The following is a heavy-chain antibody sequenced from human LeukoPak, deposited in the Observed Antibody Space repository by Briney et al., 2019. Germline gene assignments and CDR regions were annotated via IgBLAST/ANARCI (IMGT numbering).Heavy chain of an antibody. V-gene: IGHV3-30*18. CDR1: GTFSTHW. CDR3: AKAPLEYSSSYYFDY. J-gene: IGHJ4*02. CDR2: ISYDGSNK. Sequence: GGSLRLSCVASGTFSTHWMTWVRQAPGKGLEWVAVISYDGSNKYYADSVKGRFTISRDNSKNTLYLQMNSLRAEDTAVYYCAKAPLEYSSSYYFDYWGQGTLVTVSS. D-gene: IGHD6-6*01.